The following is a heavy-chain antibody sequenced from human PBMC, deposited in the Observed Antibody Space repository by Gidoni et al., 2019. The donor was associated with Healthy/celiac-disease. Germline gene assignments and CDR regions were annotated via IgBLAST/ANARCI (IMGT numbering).Heavy chain of an antibody. D-gene: IGHD1-26*01. CDR3: ARIVGATAANY. CDR2: ISSSSRTI. Sequence: GFTFSSYSMNWVRQAPGKGLEWVSYISSSSRTIYYADSVKGRFTISRDNAKNSLYLQMNSRRAEDTAVYYCARIVGATAANYWGQGTLVTVSS. CDR1: GFTFSSYS. J-gene: IGHJ4*02. V-gene: IGHV3-48*01.